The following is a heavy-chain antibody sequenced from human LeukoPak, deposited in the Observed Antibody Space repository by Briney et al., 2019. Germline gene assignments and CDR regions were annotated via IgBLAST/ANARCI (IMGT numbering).Heavy chain of an antibody. J-gene: IGHJ4*02. CDR2: SGST. V-gene: IGHV4-38-2*02. CDR1: GYSISSGYY. D-gene: IGHD3-10*01. CDR3: ARASITMVRGVIPIYFDC. Sequence: SETLSLTCTVSGYSISSGYYWGWIRQPPGKGLEWIGSGSTYYNPSLKSRVTISVDTSKNQFSLKLSSVTAADTAVYYCARASITMVRGVIPIYFDCWGQGTLVTVSS.